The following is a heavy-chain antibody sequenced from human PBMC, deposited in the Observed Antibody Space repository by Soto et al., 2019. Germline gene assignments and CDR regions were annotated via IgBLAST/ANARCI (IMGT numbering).Heavy chain of an antibody. CDR3: ARRKERSGPYYRDL. Sequence: SVKVSCKASGGTFSSYAISWVRQAPGQGLEWMGGIIPIFGTANYAQKFQGRVTITADKSTSTAYMELSSLRSEDTAGYFCARRKERSGPYYRDLWGQGTQVTVSS. D-gene: IGHD1-26*01. J-gene: IGHJ5*02. V-gene: IGHV1-69*06. CDR1: GGTFSSYA. CDR2: IIPIFGTA.